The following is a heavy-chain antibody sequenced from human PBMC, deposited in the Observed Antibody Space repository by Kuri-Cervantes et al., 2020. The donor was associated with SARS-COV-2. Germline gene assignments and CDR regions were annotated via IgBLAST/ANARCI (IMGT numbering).Heavy chain of an antibody. Sequence: GESLKISCAASGFIFSDYYMTWIRQAPGKGLEWLAYISKGSDTIYYADSVRGRFTISRDNAKNSLYLQMNSLRAEDTAVYYCARNFEEDRTNGVVYYMDVWGKGTTVTVSS. J-gene: IGHJ6*03. CDR2: ISKGSDTI. D-gene: IGHD2-8*01. CDR3: ARNFEEDRTNGVVYYMDV. V-gene: IGHV3-11*04. CDR1: GFIFSDYY.